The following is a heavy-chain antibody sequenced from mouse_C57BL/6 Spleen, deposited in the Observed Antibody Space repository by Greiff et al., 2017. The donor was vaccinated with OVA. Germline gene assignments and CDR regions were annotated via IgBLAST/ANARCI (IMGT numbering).Heavy chain of an antibody. V-gene: IGHV5-12*01. Sequence: VQLVESGGGLVQPGGSLKLSCAASGFTFSDYYMYWVRQTPEKRLEWVAYISNGGGSTYYPDTVKGRFTISRDNAKNTLYLQMSRLKSEDTAMYYCARHGWFAYWGQGTLVTVSA. CDR3: ARHGWFAY. CDR2: ISNGGGST. CDR1: GFTFSDYY. J-gene: IGHJ3*01.